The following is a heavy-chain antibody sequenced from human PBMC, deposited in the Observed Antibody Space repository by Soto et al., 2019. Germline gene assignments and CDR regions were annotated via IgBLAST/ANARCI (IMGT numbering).Heavy chain of an antibody. Sequence: SQTLSLTCAISGDSVSSNSAAWNWIRQTPSRGLEWLGRTYYRSKWYNDYAVSVKSRITINPDTSKNQFPLQLNSVTPEDTAVYYCARGGYCSSTSCLHANWFDPWGQGTLVTVSS. D-gene: IGHD2-2*01. J-gene: IGHJ5*02. CDR2: TYYRSKWYN. CDR1: GDSVSSNSAA. CDR3: ARGGYCSSTSCLHANWFDP. V-gene: IGHV6-1*01.